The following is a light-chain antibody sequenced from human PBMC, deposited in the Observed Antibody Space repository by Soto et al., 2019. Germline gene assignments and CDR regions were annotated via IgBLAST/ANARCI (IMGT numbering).Light chain of an antibody. V-gene: IGKV1-39*01. J-gene: IGKJ4*01. CDR3: QQNFRPPQVT. CDR1: QSISDY. CDR2: GAH. Sequence: DIQVTQSPASVSASVGDRVTITCRTSQSISDYLNWYQQQPGKAPKLLIYGAHTLQSGVPTRFSGSGSGTDFTLTIGTLQPEDFATYYCQQNFRPPQVTFGGGTKVEIK.